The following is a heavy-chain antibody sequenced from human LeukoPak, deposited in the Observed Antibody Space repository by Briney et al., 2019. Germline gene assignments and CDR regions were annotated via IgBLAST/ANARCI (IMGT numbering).Heavy chain of an antibody. CDR1: GGSISSGSYY. CDR3: ARARGFPFDWFDP. D-gene: IGHD5-12*01. CDR2: IYTSGST. Sequence: PSETLSLTCTVSGGSISSGSYYWSWIRQPAGKGLEWIGRIYTSGSTNYNPSLKSRVTISVDTSKNQFSLKLSSVTAADTAVYYCARARGFPFDWFDPWGQGTLVTVSS. V-gene: IGHV4-61*02. J-gene: IGHJ5*02.